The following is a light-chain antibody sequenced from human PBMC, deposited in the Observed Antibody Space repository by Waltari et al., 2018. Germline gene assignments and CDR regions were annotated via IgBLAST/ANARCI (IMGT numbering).Light chain of an antibody. CDR1: NSNIGNNP. CDR3: ASWDDTLGGIL. Sequence: QSVLSQSPSASATPGQRVALSCSGGNSNIGNNPVNWYYHLPGTAPKLLIYSNDQRPSAVPDRFSGSKSGTSASLAISGLQSGDEGDYYCASWDDTLGGILFGGGTRLTVL. V-gene: IGLV1-44*01. J-gene: IGLJ3*02. CDR2: SND.